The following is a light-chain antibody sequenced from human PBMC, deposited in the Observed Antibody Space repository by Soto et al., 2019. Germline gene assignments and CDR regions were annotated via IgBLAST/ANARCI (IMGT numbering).Light chain of an antibody. CDR1: QSVSSAL. J-gene: IGKJ4*01. V-gene: IGKV3-20*01. Sequence: EIVLTQSPDTLSLSPGERATLSCRASQSVSSALLAWYQQKPGQAPRLLIYRASTRATGIPDRFTGSGSGTAFTLTISRLEPEDVAVYYCQQYESSPLTFGGGTKVEIK. CDR2: RAS. CDR3: QQYESSPLT.